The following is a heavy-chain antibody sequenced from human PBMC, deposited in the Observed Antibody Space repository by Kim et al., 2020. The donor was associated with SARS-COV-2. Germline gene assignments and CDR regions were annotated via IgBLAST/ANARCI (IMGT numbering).Heavy chain of an antibody. V-gene: IGHV3-64D*06. CDR2: ISTNGGYT. CDR1: GFTFSTYA. Sequence: GGSXRLSXSXSGFTFSTYAMHWVRQAPGKGLEYVSAISTNGGYTYDADSVKGRFTISRDNSKNTLYLQMSSLRAEDTAVYYCARYGGNLGEYYYGMDVWGQGTTVTVSS. J-gene: IGHJ6*02. D-gene: IGHD2-15*01. CDR3: ARYGGNLGEYYYGMDV.